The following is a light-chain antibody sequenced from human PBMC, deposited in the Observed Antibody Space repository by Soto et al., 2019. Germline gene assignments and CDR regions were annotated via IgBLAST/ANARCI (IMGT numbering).Light chain of an antibody. CDR2: DVS. V-gene: IGLV2-14*01. CDR1: SSDIGGHHY. J-gene: IGLJ1*01. Sequence: QSALTQPASVSGSPGQSITISCTGTSSDIGGHHYVSWYQQYPGKAPKLIIFDVSDRPSGISYRFAGSKSSNTASLTISGLRPEDEVDYYCGAYTRTSAPYVFGTGTKLTVL. CDR3: GAYTRTSAPYV.